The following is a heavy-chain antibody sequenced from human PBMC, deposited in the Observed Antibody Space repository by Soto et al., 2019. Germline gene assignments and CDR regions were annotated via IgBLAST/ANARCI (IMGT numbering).Heavy chain of an antibody. CDR3: ARGYCSGGSCYSRYYYYGMDV. CDR2: IIPIFGTA. D-gene: IGHD2-15*01. CDR1: GDTFSSYA. Sequence: SVKVSCKASGDTFSSYAIGCLRQAPGQGLEWMGGIIPIFGTANYAQKFQGRVTITADESTSTAYMELSSLRSEDTAVYYCARGYCSGGSCYSRYYYYGMDVLGQGTTVTVSS. V-gene: IGHV1-69*13. J-gene: IGHJ6*02.